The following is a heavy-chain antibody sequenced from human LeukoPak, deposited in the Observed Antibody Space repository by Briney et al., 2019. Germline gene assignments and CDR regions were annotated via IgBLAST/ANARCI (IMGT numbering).Heavy chain of an antibody. CDR2: MNTDKNNT. J-gene: IGHJ4*02. CDR1: VYTLISQG. D-gene: IGHD3-10*01. Sequence: GASVKVSCKPSVYTLISQGIHWVRQAPGQRLEWMAWMNTDKNNTNRPQTLLGRVTITRDTSAATAYKELCSLRFEDTAVYYCARSRGPRGYFDFWGQGTLVTVSS. CDR3: ARSRGPRGYFDF. V-gene: IGHV1-3*04.